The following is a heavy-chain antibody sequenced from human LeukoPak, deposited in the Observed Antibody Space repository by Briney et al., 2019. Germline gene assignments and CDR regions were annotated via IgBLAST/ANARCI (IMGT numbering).Heavy chain of an antibody. CDR1: GGSISSSSSY. D-gene: IGHD4-17*01. V-gene: IGHV4-39*01. CDR3: ATYFYGDYATHYFDF. Sequence: SETLSLTCTVSGGSISSSSSYWGWIRQPPGKGLEWIGSISYGGSTYYNPPLKSRVTISVDTSKNQFSLNLRSVTAADTAVYYCATYFYGDYATHYFDFWGQGTLVTVSS. J-gene: IGHJ4*02. CDR2: ISYGGST.